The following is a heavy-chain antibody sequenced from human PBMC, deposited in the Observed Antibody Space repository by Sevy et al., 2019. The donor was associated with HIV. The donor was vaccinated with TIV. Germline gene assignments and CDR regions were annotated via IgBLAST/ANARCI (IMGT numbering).Heavy chain of an antibody. D-gene: IGHD2-21*01. CDR2: INPNSGGT. Sequence: ASVKVSCKASGYTFTGYYMHWVRQAPGQGLEWMGWINPNSGGTNYAQKFQGRVTMTRDTSISTAYMGLSRLRSDDTAVYYCARAISYSHDAFDIWGQGTMVTVSS. CDR3: ARAISYSHDAFDI. J-gene: IGHJ3*02. V-gene: IGHV1-2*02. CDR1: GYTFTGYY.